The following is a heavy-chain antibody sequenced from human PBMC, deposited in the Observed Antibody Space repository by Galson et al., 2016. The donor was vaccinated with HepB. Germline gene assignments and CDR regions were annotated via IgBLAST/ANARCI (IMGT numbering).Heavy chain of an antibody. CDR1: GGSISTYY. V-gene: IGHV4-59*01. CDR2: IYYNGRT. D-gene: IGHD3-22*01. CDR3: ARMRKATFFGVFSGYLMYH. Sequence: ETLSLTCTVSGGSISTYYWSWIRQSPQKGLEWIAYIYYNGRTNYNPSLQSRVTMSIDTPKNQFSLNLMFVTAADTAIYYCARMRKATFFGVFSGYLMYHWGQGTLVTVSS. J-gene: IGHJ5*02.